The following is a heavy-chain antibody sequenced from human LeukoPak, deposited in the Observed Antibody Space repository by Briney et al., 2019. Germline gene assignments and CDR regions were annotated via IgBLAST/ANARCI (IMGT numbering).Heavy chain of an antibody. CDR2: IYTSGST. CDR1: GGSISSGSYY. V-gene: IGHV4-61*02. J-gene: IGHJ5*02. CDR3: ARTASHFVRGVIRWFDP. D-gene: IGHD3-10*01. Sequence: RASQTLSLTCTVSGGSISSGSYYWSWIRQPAGKGLEWIGRIYTSGSTNYNPSLKIRVTISVDTSKNQFSLKLSSVTAADTAVYYCARTASHFVRGVIRWFDPWGQGTLVTVSS.